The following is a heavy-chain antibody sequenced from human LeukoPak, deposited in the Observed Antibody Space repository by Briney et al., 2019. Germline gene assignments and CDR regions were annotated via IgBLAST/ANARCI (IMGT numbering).Heavy chain of an antibody. D-gene: IGHD3-16*01. CDR3: ARGGDYVWGSYAFDI. CDR1: GGSISSGGYS. V-gene: IGHV4-30-2*01. J-gene: IGHJ3*02. Sequence: SQTLSLTCAVSGGSISSGGYSWSWIRQPPGKGLEWIGYIYHSGSTYYNPSLKSRVTISIDRSKNQFSLKLSSVTAADTAVYYCARGGDYVWGSYAFDIWGQGTMVTVSS. CDR2: IYHSGST.